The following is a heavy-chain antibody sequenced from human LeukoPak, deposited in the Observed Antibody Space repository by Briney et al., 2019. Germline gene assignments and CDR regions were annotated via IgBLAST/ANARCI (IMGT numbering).Heavy chain of an antibody. CDR2: IESDGST. J-gene: IGHJ5*02. Sequence: GGSLRLSCAASGFTFSSYWMHWVRQTPGKGLVWVSRIESDGSTIYADSVRGRFTISRDNAKNMVYLQMNSLRAEDTAMYYCARATTYFYGSVTYDWFDPWGQGTLVTVSS. CDR3: ARATTYFYGSVTYDWFDP. D-gene: IGHD3-10*01. CDR1: GFTFSSYW. V-gene: IGHV3-74*01.